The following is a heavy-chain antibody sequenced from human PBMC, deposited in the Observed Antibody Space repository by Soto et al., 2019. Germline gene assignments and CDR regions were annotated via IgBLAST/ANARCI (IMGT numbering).Heavy chain of an antibody. CDR1: GFTVSSNY. J-gene: IGHJ4*02. V-gene: IGHV3-53*01. D-gene: IGHD2-2*01. CDR3: ARATRYFGSFDY. CDR2: IYSGGST. Sequence: GSLRLSCAASGFTVSSNYMSWVRQAPGKGLEWVSVIYSGGSTYYADSVKGRFTISRDNSKNTLYLQMNSLRAEDTAVYYCARATRYFGSFDYWGQGILVTVSS.